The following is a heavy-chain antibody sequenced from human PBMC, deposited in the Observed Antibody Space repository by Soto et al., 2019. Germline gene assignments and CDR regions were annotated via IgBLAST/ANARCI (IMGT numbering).Heavy chain of an antibody. J-gene: IGHJ6*03. Sequence: ASVKVSCKASGGTFSSYTISWVRQAPGQGLEWMGRIIPILGIANYAQKFQGRVTITADKSTSTAYMELSSLRSEDTADYYCCRYCSSTSGKAGNYYYYMDVWGKGTTVTVSS. CDR1: GGTFSSYT. CDR3: CRYCSSTSGKAGNYYYYMDV. CDR2: IIPILGIA. V-gene: IGHV1-69*02. D-gene: IGHD2-2*01.